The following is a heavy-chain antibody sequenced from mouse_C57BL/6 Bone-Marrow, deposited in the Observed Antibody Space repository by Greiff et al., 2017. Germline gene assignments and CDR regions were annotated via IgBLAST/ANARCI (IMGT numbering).Heavy chain of an antibody. CDR3: AREGKFITTVVPFDY. V-gene: IGHV1-55*01. CDR2: IYPGSGST. J-gene: IGHJ2*01. D-gene: IGHD1-1*01. CDR1: GYTFTSYW. Sequence: QVQLQQPGAELVMPGASVKMSCKASGYTFTSYWITWVKQRPGQGLEWIGDIYPGSGSTNYNEKFKSKATLTVDTSSSTAYMQLSSLTSEDSAVYYCAREGKFITTVVPFDYWGQGTTLTVPS.